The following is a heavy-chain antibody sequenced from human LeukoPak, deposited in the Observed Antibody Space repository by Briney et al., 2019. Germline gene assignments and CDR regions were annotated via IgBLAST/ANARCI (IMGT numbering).Heavy chain of an antibody. CDR3: AKLGYCSSTSCSGDY. V-gene: IGHV3-9*01. CDR1: GFTFSSYA. CDR2: ISWNSGSI. D-gene: IGHD2-2*01. J-gene: IGHJ4*02. Sequence: PGGSLRLSCAASGFTFSSYAMSWVRQAPGKGLEWVSGISWNSGSIGYADSVKGRFTISRDNAKNSLYLQMNSLRAEDTALYYCAKLGYCSSTSCSGDYWGQGTLVTVSS.